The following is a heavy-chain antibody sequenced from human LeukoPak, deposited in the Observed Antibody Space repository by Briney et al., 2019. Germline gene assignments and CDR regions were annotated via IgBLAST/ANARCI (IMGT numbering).Heavy chain of an antibody. J-gene: IGHJ4*02. CDR2: IQTSGST. D-gene: IGHD6-19*01. CDR1: GGSFSGYY. CDR3: ARVGSGWSFDY. V-gene: IGHV4-59*10. Sequence: SETLSLTCAVYGGSFSGYYWSWIRQPAGRGLEWIGRIQTSGSTNYNPSLKSRVTVSVDTSKNKFPLKVNSVTAADTAVYYCARVGSGWSFDYWGQGTLVTVSS.